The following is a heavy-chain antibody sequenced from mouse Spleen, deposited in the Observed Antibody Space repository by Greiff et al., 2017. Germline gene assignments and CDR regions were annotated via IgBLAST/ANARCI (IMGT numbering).Heavy chain of an antibody. CDR3: ARSYYGNYVNYAMDY. J-gene: IGHJ4*01. Sequence: QVQLQQPGAELVKPGASVKMSCKASGYTFTSYWITWVKQRPGQGLEWIGDIYPGSGSTNYNEKFKSKATLTVDTSSSTAYMQLSSLTSEDSAVYYCARSYYGNYVNYAMDYWGQGTSVTVSS. CDR1: GYTFTSYW. V-gene: IGHV1-55*01. D-gene: IGHD2-10*01. CDR2: IYPGSGST.